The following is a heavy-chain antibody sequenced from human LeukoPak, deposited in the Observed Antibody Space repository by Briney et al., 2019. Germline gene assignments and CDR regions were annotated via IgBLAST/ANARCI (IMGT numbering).Heavy chain of an antibody. CDR1: GFTFSSYG. CDR3: ARADKAIDY. V-gene: IGHV3-33*01. Sequence: PGGSLRLSCAASGFTFSSYGMHWVRLAPGKGLEWVAVIWYDGSNKYYADSVKGRFTISRDNSKNTLYLQMNSLRAEDTAVYYCARADKAIDYWGQGTLVTVSS. J-gene: IGHJ4*02. D-gene: IGHD1-26*01. CDR2: IWYDGSNK.